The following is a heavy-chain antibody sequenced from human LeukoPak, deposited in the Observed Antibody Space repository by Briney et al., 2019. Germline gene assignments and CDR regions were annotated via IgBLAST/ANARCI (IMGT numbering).Heavy chain of an antibody. CDR1: EFTFSRYG. V-gene: IGHV3-30*02. J-gene: IGHJ4*02. CDR3: TTELDVRPNHY. Sequence: PGGSLRLSCAASEFTFSRYGMHWVRQAPGKGLEWVAFIRYDGSNKYYADSVKGRFTISRDNSRNTLYLQMNSLKSEDTAVYYCTTELDVRPNHYWGQGTLVTVSS. CDR2: IRYDGSNK. D-gene: IGHD1-14*01.